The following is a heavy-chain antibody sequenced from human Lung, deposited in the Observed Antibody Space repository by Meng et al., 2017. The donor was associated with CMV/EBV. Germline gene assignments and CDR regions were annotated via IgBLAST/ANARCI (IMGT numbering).Heavy chain of an antibody. CDR3: ARGYSRGFDP. V-gene: IGHV3-53*01. CDR2: IYAGGAT. Sequence: GGSXRLSCAASGFTVSSNYMSWVRQAPGKGLEWVSVIYAGGATYYADSVKGRFTISRDNSKNTLYLQMSSLRAEDTAVYYCARGYSRGFDPWGQGTLVTVSS. D-gene: IGHD3-22*01. J-gene: IGHJ5*02. CDR1: GFTVSSNY.